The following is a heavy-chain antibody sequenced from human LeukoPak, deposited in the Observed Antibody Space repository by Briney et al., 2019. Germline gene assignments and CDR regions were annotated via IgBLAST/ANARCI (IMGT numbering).Heavy chain of an antibody. D-gene: IGHD3-10*01. V-gene: IGHV4-59*01. J-gene: IGHJ3*02. CDR1: GGSISSYY. Sequence: SETLSLTCTVSGGSISSYYWSWIRQPPGKGLEWIGYIYYSGSTNYNPSLKSRVTISVDTSKNQFSLKLSSVTAADTAVYYCARVLWFGELMDALDIWGQGTMVTVSS. CDR2: IYYSGST. CDR3: ARVLWFGELMDALDI.